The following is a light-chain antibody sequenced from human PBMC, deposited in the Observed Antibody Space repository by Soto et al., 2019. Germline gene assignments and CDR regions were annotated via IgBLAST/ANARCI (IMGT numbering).Light chain of an antibody. Sequence: QSALTQPASVSGAPGQSITISCTGTNNDVGGYNYVSWYQQHPGKAPKLMIYEVSNRPLGVSNRFSGSKSGNTASLTISGLQAEDEAEYFCSSYTSSSAPYVCGTGTKGTAL. V-gene: IGLV2-14*01. CDR2: EVS. CDR1: NNDVGGYNY. CDR3: SSYTSSSAPYV. J-gene: IGLJ1*01.